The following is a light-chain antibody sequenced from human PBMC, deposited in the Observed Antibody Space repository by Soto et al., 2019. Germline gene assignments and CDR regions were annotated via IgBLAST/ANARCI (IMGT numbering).Light chain of an antibody. J-gene: IGKJ1*01. CDR2: AAS. CDR1: QGIGND. V-gene: IGKV1-17*01. Sequence: DIQITQSPSSVSASVGDRVTITCRASQGIGNDLGWFQQKPGRAPKRLIFAASSLHDGVPSRFSGSGSGTVFTLTISSLQAEDFATYYCLQHNIYPRTFGQGTKVDI. CDR3: LQHNIYPRT.